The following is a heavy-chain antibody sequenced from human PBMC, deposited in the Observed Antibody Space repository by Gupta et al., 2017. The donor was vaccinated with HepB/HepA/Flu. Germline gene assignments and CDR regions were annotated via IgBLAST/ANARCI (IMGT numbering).Heavy chain of an antibody. J-gene: IGHJ6*02. V-gene: IGHV3-23*01. D-gene: IGHD2-2*01. CDR1: GFHFSSYA. Sequence: EVQVLESGGGLVQPGGSLRLSCAASGFHFSSYAMRWVRPAPGKGLEWVSAISGSGDSTYYADSVKGRFTISRDNSKNTLYLQMNSLRAEDTAVYYCAKGTRDLPAAHYYYGMDVWGQGTTVTVYS. CDR2: ISGSGDST. CDR3: AKGTRDLPAAHYYYGMDV.